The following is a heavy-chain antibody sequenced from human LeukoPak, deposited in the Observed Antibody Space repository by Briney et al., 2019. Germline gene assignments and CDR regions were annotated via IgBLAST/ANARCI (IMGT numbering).Heavy chain of an antibody. CDR2: ISSSSSYI. V-gene: IGHV3-21*01. CDR3: ARAPLLWFGELYSYFDY. D-gene: IGHD3-10*01. CDR1: GFTFSSYS. Sequence: GGPLRLSCAASGFTFSSYSMNWVRQAPGKGLEWVSSISSSSSYIYYADSVKGRFTISRDNAKNSLYLQMNSLRAEDTAVYYCARAPLLWFGELYSYFDYWGQGTLVTVPS. J-gene: IGHJ4*02.